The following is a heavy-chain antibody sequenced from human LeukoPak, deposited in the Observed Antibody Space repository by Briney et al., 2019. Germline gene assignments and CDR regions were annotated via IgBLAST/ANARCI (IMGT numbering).Heavy chain of an antibody. V-gene: IGHV1-2*02. D-gene: IGHD1-26*01. Sequence: ASVKVSCKASGYTFTGYYMHWVRQAPGQGLEWMGWINPNSGDTNYAQKFQGRVTMTRDTSISTAYMELSRLRSDDTAVYYCARDLNGSYWGPFDYWGQGTLVTVSS. CDR1: GYTFTGYY. J-gene: IGHJ4*02. CDR2: INPNSGDT. CDR3: ARDLNGSYWGPFDY.